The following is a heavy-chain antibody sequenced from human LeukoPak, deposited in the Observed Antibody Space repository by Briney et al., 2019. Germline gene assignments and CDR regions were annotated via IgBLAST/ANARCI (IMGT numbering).Heavy chain of an antibody. V-gene: IGHV4-39*01. D-gene: IGHD6-13*01. CDR3: ARHHIRAAAGPAGY. Sequence: SETLSLTCTVSGGSISSSSYYWGWIRQPPGKWLEWLGSIYYSGSTYYNPSLKSRVTISVDTSKNQFSLKLSSVTAADTAVYYCARHHIRAAAGPAGYWGQGTLVTVSS. CDR2: IYYSGST. CDR1: GGSISSSSYY. J-gene: IGHJ4*02.